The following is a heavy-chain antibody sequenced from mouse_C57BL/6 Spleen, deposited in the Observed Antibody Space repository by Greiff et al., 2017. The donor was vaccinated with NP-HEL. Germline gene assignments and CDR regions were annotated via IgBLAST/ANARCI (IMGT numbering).Heavy chain of an antibody. CDR3: ASRIFHYYGSSLYYFDY. D-gene: IGHD1-1*01. CDR2: ISSGGSYT. CDR1: GFTFSSYG. V-gene: IGHV5-6*01. J-gene: IGHJ2*01. Sequence: EVHLVESGGDLVKPGGSLKLSCAASGFTFSSYGMSWVRQTPDKRLEWVATISSGGSYTYYPDSVKGRFTISRDNAKNTLYLQMSSLKSEDTAMYYCASRIFHYYGSSLYYFDYWGQGTTLTVSS.